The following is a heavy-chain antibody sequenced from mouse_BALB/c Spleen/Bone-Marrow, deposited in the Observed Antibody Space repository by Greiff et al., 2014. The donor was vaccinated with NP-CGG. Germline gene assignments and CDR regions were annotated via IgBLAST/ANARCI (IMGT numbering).Heavy chain of an antibody. J-gene: IGHJ2*01. CDR2: INPSTGYT. Sequence: QVQLQQPGAELAKPGASVKMSCKASGYTFTSYWMHWVKQRPGQGLEWIGYINPSTGYTGYNQKFKDKATLTADKSSSTAYMQLSSLTSEGSSVYYCARRAARYFDYWGQGTTLTVSS. CDR3: ARRAARYFDY. CDR1: GYTFTSYW. V-gene: IGHV1-7*01. D-gene: IGHD3-3*01.